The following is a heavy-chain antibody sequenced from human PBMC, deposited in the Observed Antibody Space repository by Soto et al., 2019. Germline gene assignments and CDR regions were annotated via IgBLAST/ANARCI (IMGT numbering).Heavy chain of an antibody. CDR3: ARDHIGYSYGHTKDYYYGMDV. D-gene: IGHD5-18*01. CDR2: IIPIFGTA. V-gene: IGHV1-69*12. J-gene: IGHJ6*02. CDR1: GGTFSSYA. Sequence: QVQLVQSGAEVKKPGSSVKVSCKASGGTFSSYAISWVRQAPGQGLEWMGGIIPIFGTANYAQKFQGRVTITADESTSTAYMELSSLRSEDTAVYYCARDHIGYSYGHTKDYYYGMDVWGQGTTVTVSS.